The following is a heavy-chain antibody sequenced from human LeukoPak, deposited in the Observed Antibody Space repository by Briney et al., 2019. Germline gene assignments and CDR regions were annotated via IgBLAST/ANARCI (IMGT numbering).Heavy chain of an antibody. CDR3: AREYSSSSGRRAFDI. D-gene: IGHD6-6*01. Sequence: SETLSLTCTVSDGSISGYFWSWFRQPPGKGLEWIGYIHYSGSTNYNPPLKSRLTISIDTSENQFSLKLSSVTAADTAVYYCAREYSSSSGRRAFDIWGQGTMVTVSS. V-gene: IGHV4-59*08. CDR2: IHYSGST. CDR1: DGSISGYF. J-gene: IGHJ3*02.